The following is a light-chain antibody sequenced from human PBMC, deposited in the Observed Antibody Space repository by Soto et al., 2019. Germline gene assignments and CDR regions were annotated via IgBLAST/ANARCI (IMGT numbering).Light chain of an antibody. J-gene: IGLJ2*01. Sequence: QSVLTQPPSVSGAPGQRVTISCTGSSSNIGAGYDVHWYQQLPGTAPKLLIYGNINRPSAVPDRLYGYKSGTSASLAITGLKDEDEADYSCQSYDSSLSVVFGGGTKLTVL. V-gene: IGLV1-40*01. CDR1: SSNIGAGYD. CDR3: QSYDSSLSVV. CDR2: GNI.